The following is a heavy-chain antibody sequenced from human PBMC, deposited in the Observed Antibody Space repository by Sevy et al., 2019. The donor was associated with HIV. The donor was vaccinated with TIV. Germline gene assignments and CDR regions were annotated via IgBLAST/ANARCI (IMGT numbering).Heavy chain of an antibody. CDR3: AREGCTKPHDY. CDR2: LSFGCGEI. D-gene: IGHD2-8*01. V-gene: IGHV3-23*01. J-gene: IGHJ4*02. CDR1: GFTFSKYY. Sequence: GGSLRLSCAASGFTFSKYYMSWVRQPPGKGLEWVSSLSFGCGEINYADSVKGRFTISRDNSKSSVYLQMNNLRPEDTGVYYCAREGCTKPHDYWGQGTLVTVSS.